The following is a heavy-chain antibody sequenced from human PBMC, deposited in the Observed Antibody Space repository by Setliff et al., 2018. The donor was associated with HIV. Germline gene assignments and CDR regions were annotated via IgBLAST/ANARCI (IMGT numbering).Heavy chain of an antibody. CDR1: GGSITSSGYN. CDR2: IYSSGRT. V-gene: IGHV4-31*03. D-gene: IGHD3-10*01. CDR3: ASDEVRYYSGSESVRACMDV. J-gene: IGHJ6*02. Sequence: SETLSLTCIVSGGSITSSGYNWNWICQHPGKGLEWIGYIYSSGRTSYNPSLQSRVSISIDTSKNQFSLKLDSVIAADTAVYYCASDEVRYYSGSESVRACMDVLCQGTSVTVSS.